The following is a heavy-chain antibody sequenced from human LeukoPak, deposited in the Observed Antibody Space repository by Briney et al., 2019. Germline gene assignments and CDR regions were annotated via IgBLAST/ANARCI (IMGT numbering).Heavy chain of an antibody. V-gene: IGHV3-11*01. CDR1: GFTFSDYY. CDR3: ASWPPLPGIAAAAPGP. CDR2: ISSSGSTI. Sequence: PGGSLRLSCAASGFTFSDYYMSWIRQAPGKGLEWVSYISSSGSTIYYADSVKGRFTISRDNAKNSLSLQMNSLRAEDTAVYYCASWPPLPGIAAAAPGPWGQGTLVTVSS. D-gene: IGHD6-13*01. J-gene: IGHJ5*02.